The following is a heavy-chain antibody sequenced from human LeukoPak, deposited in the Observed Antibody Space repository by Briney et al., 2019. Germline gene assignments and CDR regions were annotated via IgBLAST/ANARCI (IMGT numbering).Heavy chain of an antibody. D-gene: IGHD2-15*01. CDR3: ARINDIDNSYHLDF. Sequence: GGSLRLSCAASGFTFSDYSFNWVRQAPGKGLEWVSSISSISSYKYYADSLKGRFTISRDNAKNSLYLQVNSLRAEDTAVYYCARINDIDNSYHLDFWGHGTLVT. CDR2: ISSISSYK. J-gene: IGHJ4*01. V-gene: IGHV3-21*01. CDR1: GFTFSDYS.